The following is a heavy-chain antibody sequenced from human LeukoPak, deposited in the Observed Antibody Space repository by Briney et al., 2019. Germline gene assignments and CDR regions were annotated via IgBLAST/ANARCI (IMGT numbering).Heavy chain of an antibody. V-gene: IGHV3-23*01. CDR2: VSGSGGNT. CDR3: AKNLIHLWCFDY. CDR1: GVTFSNYV. Sequence: GGSLRLSCAASGVTFSNYVMGWVRQAPGKGLEWVSDVSGSGGNTYYADSVKGRFTISRDNSKNTLYLQMNSLRAEDTAVYYCAKNLIHLWCFDYWGHGTLVTVSS. D-gene: IGHD5-18*01. J-gene: IGHJ4*01.